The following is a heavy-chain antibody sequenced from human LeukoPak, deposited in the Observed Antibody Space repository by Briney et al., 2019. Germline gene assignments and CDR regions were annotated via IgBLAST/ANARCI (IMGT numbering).Heavy chain of an antibody. CDR2: ISYDGSNK. Sequence: GGSLRLSYAASGFTFSSYAMHWVRQAPGKGLEWVAGISYDGSNKYYADSVKGRFTVYRDNSKKTVWLQMNSLRAEDTAVYYCAKKGGSSGRYDYLDYWGQGTLVTVSS. D-gene: IGHD6-19*01. J-gene: IGHJ4*02. V-gene: IGHV3-30-3*02. CDR3: AKKGGSSGRYDYLDY. CDR1: GFTFSSYA.